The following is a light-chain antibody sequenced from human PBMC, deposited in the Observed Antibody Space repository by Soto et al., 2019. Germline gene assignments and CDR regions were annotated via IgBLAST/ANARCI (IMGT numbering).Light chain of an antibody. CDR1: QSISSW. CDR2: KAS. V-gene: IGKV1-5*03. J-gene: IGKJ1*01. CDR3: QHYNTYPWT. Sequence: DIQMTQSPSTLSGSVGDGVTITCRASQSISSWLAWYQQKPGKAPNLLIHKASHLESGVPSRFSGSGSGTEFTLTISSLQPGDFATYYCQHYNTYPWTFGQGTKVDNK.